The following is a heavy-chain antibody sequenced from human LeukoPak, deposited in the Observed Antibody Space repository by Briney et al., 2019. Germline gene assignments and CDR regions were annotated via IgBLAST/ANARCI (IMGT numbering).Heavy chain of an antibody. J-gene: IGHJ4*02. CDR1: GDSITSKNW. CDR3: ARGLRYYGSGSYFDY. V-gene: IGHV4-4*02. Sequence: SETLSLTCAVSGDSITSKNWWTWVRQPPGKGLEWIGEIFHGGKTYYNPSLKSRITISVDKSKNQFSLSLSSVTAADTAVYYCARGLRYYGSGSYFDYWGQGTLVTVSS. CDR2: IFHGGKT. D-gene: IGHD3-10*01.